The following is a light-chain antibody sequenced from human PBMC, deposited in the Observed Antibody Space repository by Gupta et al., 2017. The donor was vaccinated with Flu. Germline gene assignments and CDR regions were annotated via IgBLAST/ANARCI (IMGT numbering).Light chain of an antibody. CDR2: EVS. CDR3: SSYTSSSTLVV. V-gene: IGLV2-14*01. CDR1: SSDVGGYNY. Sequence: QSALTQPASVSGSPGQSITISCTGTSSDVGGYNYVSWYQQHPGNAPQLMIYEVSNRPSGVSNRFSGSKSVNTASLTISGLQAEDEADYYCSSYTSSSTLVVFGGGTKRTVL. J-gene: IGLJ2*01.